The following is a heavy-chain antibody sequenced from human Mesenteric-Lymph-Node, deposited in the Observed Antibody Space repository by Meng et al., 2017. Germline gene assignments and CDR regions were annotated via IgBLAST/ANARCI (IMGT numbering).Heavy chain of an antibody. CDR1: GGSIRNHQW. D-gene: IGHD4-17*01. V-gene: IGHV4-4*02. CDR2: IYHSGRT. CDR3: TTLYGDSIS. J-gene: IGHJ4*02. Sequence: QGHLQGPGPGLVQPSGTLSFTCEVSGGSIRNHQWWSWVRQAPGKGLEWIGEIYHSGRTNYNPSVKSRVSMSVDKSQNHFSLRLSSVTAADTAVYYCTTLYGDSISWGQGTLVTVSS.